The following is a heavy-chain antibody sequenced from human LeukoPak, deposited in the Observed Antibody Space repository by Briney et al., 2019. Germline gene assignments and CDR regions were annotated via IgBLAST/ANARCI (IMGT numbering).Heavy chain of an antibody. Sequence: GASVKVSCKASGGTFSSYAISWVRQAPGQGLEWMGRIIPILGIANYAQKFQGRVTITADKSTSTAYMELSSLRSEDTAVYYCAREGQAGYSRSGSSYFDYWGQGTLVTVSS. D-gene: IGHD3-10*01. CDR3: AREGQAGYSRSGSSYFDY. V-gene: IGHV1-69*04. CDR1: GGTFSSYA. CDR2: IIPILGIA. J-gene: IGHJ4*02.